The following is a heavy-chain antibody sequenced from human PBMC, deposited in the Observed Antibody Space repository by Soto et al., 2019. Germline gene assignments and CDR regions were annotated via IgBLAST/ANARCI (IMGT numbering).Heavy chain of an antibody. Sequence: QVQLVQSGAEVKKPGSSVKVSCKASGGTFSSYAISWVRQAPGQGLEWMGGFIPIFGTANYAQKFQGRVTITADESTSTAYMELSSLRSEDTAVYYCSGGRGYCSGGSCYRRSYYYYGMDVWGQGTTVTVS. J-gene: IGHJ6*02. CDR1: GGTFSSYA. D-gene: IGHD2-15*01. CDR2: FIPIFGTA. V-gene: IGHV1-69*12. CDR3: SGGRGYCSGGSCYRRSYYYYGMDV.